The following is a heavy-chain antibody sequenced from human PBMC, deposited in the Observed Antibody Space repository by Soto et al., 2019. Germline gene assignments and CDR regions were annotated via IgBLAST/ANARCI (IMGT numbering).Heavy chain of an antibody. V-gene: IGHV1-3*05. CDR3: ARAVAVPADFDY. Sequence: QVQLVQSGAEEKKPGASVKISCKASGYTFTGYAMHWVRQAPGQRLEWMGWINAGNGNKKYSQKFQGRVTITRDTSASTAYMELSSLRSEDTAVYYRARAVAVPADFDYWGQGTLVTVSS. CDR2: INAGNGNK. J-gene: IGHJ4*02. D-gene: IGHD6-19*01. CDR1: GYTFTGYA.